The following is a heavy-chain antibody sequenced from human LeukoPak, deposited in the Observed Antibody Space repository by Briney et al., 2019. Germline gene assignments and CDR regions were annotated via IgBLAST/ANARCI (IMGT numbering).Heavy chain of an antibody. J-gene: IGHJ6*03. CDR2: INPNSGGT. Sequence: ASVKVSCKASGYTFTGYYMHWVRQAPGQGLEWMGWINPNSGGTNYAQKFQGRVTMTRDTSISTAYMELSSLRSEDTAVYYCAREMVRGVPSCMDVWGKGTTVTISS. CDR1: GYTFTGYY. CDR3: AREMVRGVPSCMDV. V-gene: IGHV1-2*02. D-gene: IGHD3-10*01.